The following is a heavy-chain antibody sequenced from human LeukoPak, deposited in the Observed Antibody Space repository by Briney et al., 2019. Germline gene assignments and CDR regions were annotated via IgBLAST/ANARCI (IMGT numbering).Heavy chain of an antibody. CDR1: GFTFSSCW. V-gene: IGHV3-74*01. D-gene: IGHD3-10*01. J-gene: IGHJ4*02. Sequence: GGSLRLSCAASGFTFSSCWMHWVRQAPGKGLVWVSRINSDGSSTSYADSVKGRFTISRDNAKNTLYLQMNSLRAEDTAVYYCARDPNYYGSGSYLNYWGQGTLVTVSS. CDR3: ARDPNYYGSGSYLNY. CDR2: INSDGSST.